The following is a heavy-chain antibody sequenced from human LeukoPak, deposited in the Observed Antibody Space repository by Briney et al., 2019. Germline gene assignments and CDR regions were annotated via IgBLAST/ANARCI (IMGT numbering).Heavy chain of an antibody. CDR2: IYYSGNT. D-gene: IGHD3-22*01. V-gene: IGHV4-59*01. CDR3: ARDRDSSGLCDFDL. Sequence: SETLSLTCTVSGGSINSYYWSWIRQPPGKGLEWIGYIYYSGNTNYNPSLKSRVSISIDTSKNQLSLQLSSVTAADTAVYYCARDRDSSGLCDFDLWGRGTLVTVSA. CDR1: GGSINSYY. J-gene: IGHJ2*01.